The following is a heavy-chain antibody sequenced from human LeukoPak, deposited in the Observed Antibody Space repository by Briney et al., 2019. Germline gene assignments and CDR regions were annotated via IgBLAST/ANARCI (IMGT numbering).Heavy chain of an antibody. CDR2: IRYDGSNK. CDR1: GFTFSSYG. D-gene: IGHD3-3*01. CDR3: AKSETHYDFWSGYSYYFDY. Sequence: PGGSLRLSCAASGFTFSSYGMNWVRQAPGKGLEWVAFIRYDGSNKYYADSVKGRFTISRDNSKNTLYLQMNSLRAEDTAVYYCAKSETHYDFWSGYSYYFDYWGQGTLVTVSS. V-gene: IGHV3-30*02. J-gene: IGHJ4*02.